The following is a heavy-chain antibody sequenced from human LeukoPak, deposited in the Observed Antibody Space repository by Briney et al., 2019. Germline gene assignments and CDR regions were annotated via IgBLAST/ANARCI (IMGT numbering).Heavy chain of an antibody. Sequence: GGSLRLSCAASGFTFNTFVMTWVRQAPGKGLEWVSAIGADGRSTDYADSVKGRFTISRDISKNTLYLQMNSLRAEDTALYYCTRRVGGTPDHWGLGTLATVSS. CDR2: IGADGRST. CDR3: TRRVGGTPDH. CDR1: GFTFNTFV. J-gene: IGHJ5*02. V-gene: IGHV3-23*01. D-gene: IGHD1-26*01.